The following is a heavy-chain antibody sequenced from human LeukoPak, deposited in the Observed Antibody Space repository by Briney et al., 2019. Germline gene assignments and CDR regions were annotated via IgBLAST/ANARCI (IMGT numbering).Heavy chain of an antibody. J-gene: IGHJ5*02. V-gene: IGHV1-69*13. CDR1: GGTFKNYA. Sequence: ASVKVSCKASGGTFKNYAISWVRQAPGQGLEWMGGILPIFGTTNYAQKFQARVTITADESTSTAYMDLSSLRSEDTAVYYCAKVGVVAATHNWFDPWGQGTLVTVSS. CDR3: AKVGVVAATHNWFDP. D-gene: IGHD2-15*01. CDR2: ILPIFGTT.